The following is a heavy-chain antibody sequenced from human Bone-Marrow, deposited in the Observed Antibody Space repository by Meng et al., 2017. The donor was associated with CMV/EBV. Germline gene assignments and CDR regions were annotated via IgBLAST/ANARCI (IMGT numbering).Heavy chain of an antibody. CDR2: ISGSGGST. CDR1: GFTFSSYE. CDR3: AKVSLYYCSSTSCLFDD. Sequence: GESLKISCAASGFTFSSYEMNWVRQAPGKGLEWVSAISGSGGSTYYADSVKGRFTISRDNSKNTLYLQMNSLRAEDTAVYYCAKVSLYYCSSTSCLFDDWGQGTLVTVSS. V-gene: IGHV3-23*01. D-gene: IGHD2-2*01. J-gene: IGHJ4*02.